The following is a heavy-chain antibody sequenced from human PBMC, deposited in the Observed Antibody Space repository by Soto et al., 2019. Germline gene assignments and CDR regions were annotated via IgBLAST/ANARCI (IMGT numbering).Heavy chain of an antibody. Sequence: EVQLVESGGGLVKPGGSLRLSCAGSGFFFSSYTMNWVRQAPGKGLEWVSSISGNSGYIYYADSVKGRFTISRDNAKNSLFLHMKNLRAEDTAVYFCASEITVDGRAGYWGQGPLVTVSS. J-gene: IGHJ4*02. CDR2: ISGNSGYI. CDR1: GFFFSSYT. V-gene: IGHV3-21*01. D-gene: IGHD6-19*01. CDR3: ASEITVDGRAGY.